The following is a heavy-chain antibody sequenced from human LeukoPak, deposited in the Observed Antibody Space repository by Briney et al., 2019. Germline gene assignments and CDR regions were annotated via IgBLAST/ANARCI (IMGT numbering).Heavy chain of an antibody. V-gene: IGHV3-21*01. Sequence: PGGSLRLSCAASGFTFNTYSMNWVRQAPGKGLEWVSCISSSSSYMYYADSVRGRFTISRDNAKRSLYLQMNSLRAEDTAVYYCARAAGGVSGYDLYYFDYWGQGALVTVSS. D-gene: IGHD5-12*01. CDR2: ISSSSSYM. CDR3: ARAAGGVSGYDLYYFDY. CDR1: GFTFNTYS. J-gene: IGHJ4*02.